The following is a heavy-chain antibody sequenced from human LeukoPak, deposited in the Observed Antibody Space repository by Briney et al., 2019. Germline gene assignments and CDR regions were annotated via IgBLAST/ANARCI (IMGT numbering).Heavy chain of an antibody. CDR1: GFTFSSYS. CDR3: AGSGITGTIDY. D-gene: IGHD1-7*01. V-gene: IGHV3-21*01. Sequence: GGSLRLSCAASGFTFSSYSMNWVRRAPGKGLEWVSSISSSSSYIYYADSVKGRFTISRDNAKNSLYLQMNSLRAGDTAVYYCAGSGITGTIDYWGQGTLVTVSS. CDR2: ISSSSSYI. J-gene: IGHJ4*02.